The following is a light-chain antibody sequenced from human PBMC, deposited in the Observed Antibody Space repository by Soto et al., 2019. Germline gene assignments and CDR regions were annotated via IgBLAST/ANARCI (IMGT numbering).Light chain of an antibody. CDR2: GAS. CDR1: QSVSNSY. J-gene: IGKJ2*01. CDR3: QQYGTSPRT. Sequence: EIVLTQSPATLSLSPGERASLSCRASQSVSNSYLAWYQQKPGQAPRLLIFGASNRATGIPDRFSGSGSGTDFTLTISRREPEDFAVYYCQQYGTSPRTFGQGTKLEIK. V-gene: IGKV3-20*01.